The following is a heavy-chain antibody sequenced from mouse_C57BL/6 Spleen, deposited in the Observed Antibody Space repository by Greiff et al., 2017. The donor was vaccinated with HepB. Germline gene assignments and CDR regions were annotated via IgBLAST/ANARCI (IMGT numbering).Heavy chain of an antibody. CDR1: GFNIKNTY. J-gene: IGHJ2*01. D-gene: IGHD1-1*01. V-gene: IGHV14-3*01. Sequence: EVMLVESVAELVRPGASVKLSCTASGFNIKNTYMHWVKQRPEQGLEWIGRIDPANGNTKYAPKFQGKATITADTSSNTAYLRLSSLTSEDTAIYYCARGLITTVGFDYWGQGTTLTVSS. CDR3: ARGLITTVGFDY. CDR2: IDPANGNT.